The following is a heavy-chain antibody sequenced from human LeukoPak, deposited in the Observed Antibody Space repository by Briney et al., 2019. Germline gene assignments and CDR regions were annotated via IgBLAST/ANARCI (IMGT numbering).Heavy chain of an antibody. V-gene: IGHV3-21*01. CDR1: GFTFSSYS. J-gene: IGHJ3*02. CDR2: ISSSSSYI. Sequence: PGGSLRLSCAASGFTFSSYSMNWVRQAPGKGLEWVSSISSSSSYIYYADSVKGRFTISRDNAKNSLYLQMNSLRAEDTAVYYCARDGPAQYGDYAFDIWGQGTMVTVSS. D-gene: IGHD4-17*01. CDR3: ARDGPAQYGDYAFDI.